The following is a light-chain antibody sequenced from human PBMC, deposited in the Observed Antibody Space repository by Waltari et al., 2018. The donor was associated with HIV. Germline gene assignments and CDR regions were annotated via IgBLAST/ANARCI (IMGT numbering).Light chain of an antibody. Sequence: QSVLTQPPSASGTPGQRVTISCSGSSSNIGRNSVTWYQQLPGTAPKLLIYGDDQRPSGVPDRFSGSKSGTSASLAISGPQSEDEAVYFCAAWDDSLNGYVFGAGTKVTVL. CDR1: SSNIGRNS. CDR3: AAWDDSLNGYV. J-gene: IGLJ1*01. CDR2: GDD. V-gene: IGLV1-44*01.